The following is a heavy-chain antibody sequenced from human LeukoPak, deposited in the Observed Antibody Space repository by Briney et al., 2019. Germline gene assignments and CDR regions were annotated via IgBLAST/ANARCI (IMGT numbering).Heavy chain of an antibody. D-gene: IGHD6-19*01. J-gene: IGHJ4*02. CDR3: ARYSSGWSFYFDY. V-gene: IGHV4-59*08. CDR1: GGSISPYY. Sequence: SETLSLTCTVSGGSISPYYWSWLRQPPGKGLEWIGYIYYSGSTNYNPSLKSRVTISLDTSKNQFSLNLRSVTAADTAAYYCARYSSGWSFYFDYWGQGTLATVSS. CDR2: IYYSGST.